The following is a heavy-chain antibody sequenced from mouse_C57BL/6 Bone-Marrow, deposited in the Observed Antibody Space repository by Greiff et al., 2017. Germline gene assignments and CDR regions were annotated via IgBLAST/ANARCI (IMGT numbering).Heavy chain of an antibody. J-gene: IGHJ3*01. D-gene: IGHD2-3*01. CDR3: VDGYYFAY. CDR1: GYTFTSYT. V-gene: IGHV1-4*01. Sequence: VQLKQSGAELARPGASVKMSCKASGYTFTSYTMHWVKQRPGQGLEWIGYINPSSGYTKYNQKFKDKATLTADKSSSTAYMQLSSLTSEDSAVYYCVDGYYFAYWGQGTLVTVSA. CDR2: INPSSGYT.